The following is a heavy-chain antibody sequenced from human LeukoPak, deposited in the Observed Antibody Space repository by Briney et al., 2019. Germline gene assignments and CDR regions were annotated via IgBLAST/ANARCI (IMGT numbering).Heavy chain of an antibody. CDR2: IKPDGSAG. CDR1: GFTFSSNW. J-gene: IGHJ4*02. D-gene: IGHD4-17*01. CDR3: ARDDYGSTHLDY. Sequence: GGSLRLSCATSGFTFSSNWMSWVRHVPGRGLDWVANIKPDGSAGYYAASVKGRFTVSRDNAKNSLYLQMNSLRAEDTAVYYCARDDYGSTHLDYWGQGTLVTVSS. V-gene: IGHV3-7*01.